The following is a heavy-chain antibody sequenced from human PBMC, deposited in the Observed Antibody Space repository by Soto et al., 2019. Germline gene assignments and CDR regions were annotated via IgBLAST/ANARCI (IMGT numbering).Heavy chain of an antibody. D-gene: IGHD6-13*01. CDR2: IYPGDSDT. Sequence: PGASLKISCKGSGYSFTSYWIGWVRQMPGKGLEWMGIIYPGDSDTRYSPSFQGQVTISADKSISTAYLQWSSLKASDTAMYYCASLGIAAGYIDAFDIWGQGTMVTVSS. CDR1: GYSFTSYW. V-gene: IGHV5-51*01. J-gene: IGHJ3*02. CDR3: ASLGIAAGYIDAFDI.